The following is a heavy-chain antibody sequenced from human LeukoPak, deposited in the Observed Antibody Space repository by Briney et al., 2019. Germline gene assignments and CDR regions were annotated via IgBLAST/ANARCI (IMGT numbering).Heavy chain of an antibody. CDR3: ARESPYYDILTGYRNYYFDY. Sequence: SETLSLTCAVYGGSFSGYYWSWIRQPPGKGLEWIGEINHSGSTNYNPSLESRVTISVDTSKNQFSLKLSSVTAADTAVYYCARESPYYDILTGYRNYYFDYWGQGTLVTVTS. D-gene: IGHD3-9*01. J-gene: IGHJ4*02. CDR2: INHSGST. V-gene: IGHV4-34*09. CDR1: GGSFSGYY.